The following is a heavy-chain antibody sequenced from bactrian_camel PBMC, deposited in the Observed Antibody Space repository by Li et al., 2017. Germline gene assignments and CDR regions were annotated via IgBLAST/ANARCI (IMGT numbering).Heavy chain of an antibody. Sequence: HVQLVESGGGSVQAGGSLTLSCTASGFTFDGRDMGWYRQAAGKECESVARITDEGKPYYPSSFEDRFAISHDVAGNALYLQMNSLKPEDTGMNYCASDRVCQHGISWYLSVPALYNYWGQGTQVTVS. CDR1: GFTFDGRD. CDR2: ITDEGKP. D-gene: IGHD6*01. CDR3: ASDRVCQHGISWYLSVPALYNY. J-gene: IGHJ4*01. V-gene: IGHV3S55*01.